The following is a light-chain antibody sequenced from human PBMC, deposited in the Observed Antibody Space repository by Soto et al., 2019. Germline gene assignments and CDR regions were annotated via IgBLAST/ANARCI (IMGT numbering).Light chain of an antibody. J-gene: IGLJ1*01. V-gene: IGLV3-21*02. Sequence: SYELTQPPSVSVAPGQTARMTCGGNNIGSKSVHWYQQKPGQAPVLVVYDDRDRPSGIPERFSGSNSGNTATLTIGGVEAGDEADYYCQVWDSSSDHDVFGTGTKLTVL. CDR2: DDR. CDR3: QVWDSSSDHDV. CDR1: NIGSKS.